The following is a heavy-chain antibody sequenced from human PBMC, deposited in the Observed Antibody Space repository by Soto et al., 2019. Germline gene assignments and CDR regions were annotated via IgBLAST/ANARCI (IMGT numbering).Heavy chain of an antibody. CDR2: IYYSGST. J-gene: IGHJ4*02. V-gene: IGHV4-59*01. CDR1: GGSISSYY. Sequence: KTSETLSLTCTVSGGSISSYYWSWIRQPPGKGLEWIGYIYYSGSTNYNPSLKSRVTISVDTSKNQFSLKLSSVTAADTAVYYCARDYSSGYEPYFDYWGQGTLVTVS. D-gene: IGHD5-12*01. CDR3: ARDYSSGYEPYFDY.